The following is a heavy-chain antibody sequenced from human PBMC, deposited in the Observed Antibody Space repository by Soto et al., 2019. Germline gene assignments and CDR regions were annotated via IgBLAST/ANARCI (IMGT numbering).Heavy chain of an antibody. D-gene: IGHD3-16*01. J-gene: IGHJ3*02. Sequence: QVQLVESGGGVVQPGRSLRLSCAASGFTFRTYGMHWVRQAPGKGLEWVAIFWYDGSNKYYAESGKGRFTISRDNSKNTLYLQMNSLRAEDTAVYYCARDGTFGAKGGSLDIWGQGTMVTVSS. CDR2: FWYDGSNK. CDR1: GFTFRTYG. V-gene: IGHV3-33*01. CDR3: ARDGTFGAKGGSLDI.